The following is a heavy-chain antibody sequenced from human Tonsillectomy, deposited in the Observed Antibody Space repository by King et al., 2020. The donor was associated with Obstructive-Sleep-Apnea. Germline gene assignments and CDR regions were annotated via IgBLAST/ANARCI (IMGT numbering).Heavy chain of an antibody. J-gene: IGHJ4*02. D-gene: IGHD3-22*01. CDR2: IYYSGSN. CDR3: ARQYYYDSSLYDY. CDR1: GGSISRSSYY. V-gene: IGHV4-39*07. Sequence: QLQESGPGLVKPSETLSLTCTVSGGSISRSSYYCVWLRQPPGKGLEWIGSIYYSGSNYANPSLNSRVTISVDTSTNQFSLKLSSVTAADTAVYYCARQYYYDSSLYDYWGQGTLVTVSS.